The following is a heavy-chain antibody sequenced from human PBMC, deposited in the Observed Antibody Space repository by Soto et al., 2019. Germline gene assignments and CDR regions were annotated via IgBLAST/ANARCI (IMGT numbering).Heavy chain of an antibody. Sequence: SETLSLTCTVSGASISYGGFSWSWIRQSPGRGLEWIGYISHLESTYFHPSFKSRLTMSIDRTRNQFSLKLSSVTAADMAVYYCAMGRGYDSFDYRGQGVLVTVSS. J-gene: IGHJ4*02. D-gene: IGHD5-12*01. CDR3: AMGRGYDSFDY. CDR1: GASISYGGFS. CDR2: ISHLEST. V-gene: IGHV4-30-2*06.